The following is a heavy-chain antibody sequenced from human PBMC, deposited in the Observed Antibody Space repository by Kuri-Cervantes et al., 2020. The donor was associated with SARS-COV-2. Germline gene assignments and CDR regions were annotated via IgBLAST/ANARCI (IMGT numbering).Heavy chain of an antibody. CDR2: IYYSGST. Sequence: SETLSLTCAVPGYSISSGYYWSWIRQPPGKGLEWIGYIYYSGSTYYNPSLKSRVTISVDTSKNQFSLKLSSVTAADTAVYYCAREVPSDSSGYPDYYYGMDVWGQGTTVTVSS. V-gene: IGHV4-30-4*01. D-gene: IGHD3-22*01. CDR1: GYSISSGYY. CDR3: AREVPSDSSGYPDYYYGMDV. J-gene: IGHJ6*02.